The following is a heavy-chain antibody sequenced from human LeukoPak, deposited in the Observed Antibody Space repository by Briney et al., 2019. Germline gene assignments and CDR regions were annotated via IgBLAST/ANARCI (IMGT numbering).Heavy chain of an antibody. D-gene: IGHD5-18*01. CDR1: GGSISSGGYY. V-gene: IGHV4-31*03. J-gene: IGHJ4*02. CDR3: ARDSYGYVDY. CDR2: IYYSGST. Sequence: QPSETLSLTCTVSGGSISSGGYYWSWIRQHPGKGLEWIGYIYYSGSTYYNPSLKSRVTISVDTSKNQFSLKLSSVTAADTAVYYCARDSYGYVDYWGQGTLVTVSS.